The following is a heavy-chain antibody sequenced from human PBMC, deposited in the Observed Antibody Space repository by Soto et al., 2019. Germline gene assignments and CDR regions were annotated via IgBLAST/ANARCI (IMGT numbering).Heavy chain of an antibody. V-gene: IGHV4-39*01. CDR2: IYYSGST. J-gene: IGHJ4*02. CDR3: AGHIAVAGPINFDY. CDR1: GGSISSSSYY. Sequence: SATLSLTCTVSGGSISSSSYYWGWIRQPPGKGLEWIGSIYYSGSTYYNPSLKSRVTISVDTSKNQFSLKLSSVTAADTAVYYCAGHIAVAGPINFDYWGQGTLVTVSS. D-gene: IGHD6-19*01.